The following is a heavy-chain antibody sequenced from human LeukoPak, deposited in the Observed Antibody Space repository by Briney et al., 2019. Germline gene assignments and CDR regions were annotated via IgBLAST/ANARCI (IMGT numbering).Heavy chain of an antibody. CDR3: ARDSVVPAAIPTKRWFDP. D-gene: IGHD2-2*02. V-gene: IGHV4-61*02. J-gene: IGHJ5*02. CDR1: GGSIGSGSYY. Sequence: PSQTLSLTCTVSGGSIGSGSYYWSWIRQPAGKGLEWIGRIYTSGSTNYNPSLKSRVTISVDTSKNQFSLKLSSVTAADTAVYYCARDSVVPAAIPTKRWFDPWGQGTLVTVSS. CDR2: IYTSGST.